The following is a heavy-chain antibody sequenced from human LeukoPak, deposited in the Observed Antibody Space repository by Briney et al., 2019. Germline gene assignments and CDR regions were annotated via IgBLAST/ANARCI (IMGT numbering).Heavy chain of an antibody. CDR1: GGSISSGGYS. CDR2: IYHSGST. V-gene: IGHV4-30-2*01. D-gene: IGHD3-22*01. Sequence: SQTLSLTCAVSGGSISSGGYSWSWIRQPPGKGLEWIGYIYHSGSTYYNPSLKSRVTISVDRSKNQFSLKLSSVTAADTAVYYCAREVSRVGCYYDSSGYYNWFDPWGQGTLVTVSS. J-gene: IGHJ5*02. CDR3: AREVSRVGCYYDSSGYYNWFDP.